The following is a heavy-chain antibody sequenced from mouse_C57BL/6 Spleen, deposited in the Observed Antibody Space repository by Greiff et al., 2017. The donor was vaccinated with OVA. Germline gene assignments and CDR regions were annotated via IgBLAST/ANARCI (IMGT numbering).Heavy chain of an antibody. Sequence: QVQLQQPGAELVRPGSSVKLSCKASGYTFTSYWMDWVKQRPGQGLEWIGNIYPSDSETHYNQKFKDKATLTVDKSSSTAYMQLSSLTSEDSAVYYCARGGYSNYYAMDYLGQGTSVTVSS. J-gene: IGHJ4*01. D-gene: IGHD2-5*01. V-gene: IGHV1-61*01. CDR3: ARGGYSNYYAMDY. CDR2: IYPSDSET. CDR1: GYTFTSYW.